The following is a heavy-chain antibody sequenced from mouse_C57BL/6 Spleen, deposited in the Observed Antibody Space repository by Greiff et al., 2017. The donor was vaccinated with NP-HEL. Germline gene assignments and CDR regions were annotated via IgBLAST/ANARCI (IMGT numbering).Heavy chain of an antibody. V-gene: IGHV4-1*01. CDR3: ARLYGNYEVYYFDY. J-gene: IGHJ2*01. D-gene: IGHD2-1*01. Sequence: EVKLLESGGGLVQPGGSLKLSCAASGIDFSRYWMSWVRRAPGKGLEWIGEINPDSSTINYAPSLKDKFIISRDNAKNTLYLQMSKVRSEDTALYYCARLYGNYEVYYFDYWGQGTTLTVSS. CDR1: GIDFSRYW. CDR2: INPDSSTI.